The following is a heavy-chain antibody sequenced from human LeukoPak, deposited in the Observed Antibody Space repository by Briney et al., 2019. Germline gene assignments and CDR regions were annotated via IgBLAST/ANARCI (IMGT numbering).Heavy chain of an antibody. J-gene: IGHJ4*02. CDR3: AKSSYYDSSGYYYFDY. CDR1: GFTFSSHA. Sequence: GGSLRLSCAASGFTFSSHAMSWVRQAPGKGLEWVSAISGSGGSTYYADSVKGRFTISRDNSKNTLYLQMNSLRAEDTAVYYCAKSSYYDSSGYYYFDYWGQGTLVTVSS. V-gene: IGHV3-23*01. CDR2: ISGSGGST. D-gene: IGHD3-22*01.